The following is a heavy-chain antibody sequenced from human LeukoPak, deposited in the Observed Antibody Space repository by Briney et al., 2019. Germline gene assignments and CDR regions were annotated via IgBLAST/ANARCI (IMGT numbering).Heavy chain of an antibody. D-gene: IGHD6-13*01. V-gene: IGHV4-59*01. J-gene: IGHJ4*02. CDR3: ARDAGRQQLVTFGY. Sequence: SETLSLTCTVSGGSISSYYWSWIRQPPGKGLEWIGYIYYSGSTNYNPSLKSRVTISVDTSKNQFSLKLSSVTAADTAVYYCARDAGRQQLVTFGYWGQGTLVTVSS. CDR2: IYYSGST. CDR1: GGSISSYY.